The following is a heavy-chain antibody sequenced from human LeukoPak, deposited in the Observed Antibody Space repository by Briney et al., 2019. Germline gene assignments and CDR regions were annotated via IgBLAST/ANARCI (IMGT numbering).Heavy chain of an antibody. CDR1: GGSINSADYY. D-gene: IGHD2-15*01. Sequence: SETLSLTCTVSGGSINSADYYWGWIGQHPGKGLEWIVYIYYSGSTYYNPSLKSRLSMSVDTSKNQFSLKLTSVTAADTAVYYCARDLGYCSGGRCYWFDPWGQGTLVTVSS. V-gene: IGHV4-31*03. J-gene: IGHJ5*02. CDR3: ARDLGYCSGGRCYWFDP. CDR2: IYYSGST.